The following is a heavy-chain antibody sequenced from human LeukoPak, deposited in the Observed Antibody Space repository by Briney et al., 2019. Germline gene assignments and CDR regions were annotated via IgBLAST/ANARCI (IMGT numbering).Heavy chain of an antibody. V-gene: IGHV1-69*13. CDR2: IIPIFGTA. CDR1: GGTFSSYA. D-gene: IGHD3-10*01. Sequence: ASVNVSCKASGGTFSSYAISWVRQAPGQGLEWMGGIIPIFGTANYAQKFQGRVTITADESTSTAYMELSSLRSEDTAVYYCATGRRRIYGSGSYYSEWGQGTLVTVSS. CDR3: ATGRRRIYGSGSYYSE. J-gene: IGHJ4*02.